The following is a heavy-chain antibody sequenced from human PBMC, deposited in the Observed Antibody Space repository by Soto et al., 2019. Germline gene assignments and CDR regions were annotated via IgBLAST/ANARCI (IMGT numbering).Heavy chain of an antibody. D-gene: IGHD6-19*01. CDR1: GFTFSGST. CDR3: TKHPDMQWLVLDAFDI. J-gene: IGHJ3*02. Sequence: DVLLVESGGGLVQPGGSLKLSCTASGFTFSGSTLHWVRQASGKGLEWVGRIRSTANIYATAYVASVKGRFTISRDDSKNTAYLQMDNLKSEDTAVYYCTKHPDMQWLVLDAFDIWGQGTMVTVSS. CDR2: IRSTANIYAT. V-gene: IGHV3-73*02.